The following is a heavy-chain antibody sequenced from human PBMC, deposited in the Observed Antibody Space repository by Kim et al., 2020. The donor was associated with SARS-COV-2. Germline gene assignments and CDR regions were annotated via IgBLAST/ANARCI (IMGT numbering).Heavy chain of an antibody. V-gene: IGHV4-34*01. J-gene: IGHJ5*02. D-gene: IGHD6-19*01. Sequence: SETLSLTCAVYGGSFSGYYWSWIRQPPGKGLEWIGEINHSGSTNYNPSLKSRVTISVDTSKNQFSLKLSSVTAADTAVYYCARGFSSGWYQGFIWFDPWGQGTLVTVSS. CDR1: GGSFSGYY. CDR3: ARGFSSGWYQGFIWFDP. CDR2: INHSGST.